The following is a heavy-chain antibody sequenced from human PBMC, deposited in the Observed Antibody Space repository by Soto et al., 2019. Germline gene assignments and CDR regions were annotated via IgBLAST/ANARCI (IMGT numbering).Heavy chain of an antibody. J-gene: IGHJ6*02. V-gene: IGHV1-46*01. CDR1: GYTFTSYY. CDR3: ARDQGYCSGGSCYSIYYYYGMDV. D-gene: IGHD2-15*01. Sequence: ASVKVSCKASGYTFTSYYMHWVRQAPGQGLEWMGIINPSGGSTSYAQKFQGRVTMTRDTSTSTVYMELSSLRSEDTAVYYCARDQGYCSGGSCYSIYYYYGMDVWGQGTTVTASS. CDR2: INPSGGST.